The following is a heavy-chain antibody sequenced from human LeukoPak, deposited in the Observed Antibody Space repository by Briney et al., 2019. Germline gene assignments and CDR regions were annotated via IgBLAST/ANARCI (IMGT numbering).Heavy chain of an antibody. V-gene: IGHV4-38-2*02. D-gene: IGHD2-15*01. CDR3: AAASKEDYYYYYMDV. CDR1: GYSISSGYY. Sequence: SETLSLTCTVSGYSISSGYYWGWIRQPPGKGLEWIGSIYHSGSTYYNPSLKSRVTISVDTSKNQFSLKLSSVTAADTDVYYCAAASKEDYYYYYMDVWGKGTTVTVSS. J-gene: IGHJ6*03. CDR2: IYHSGST.